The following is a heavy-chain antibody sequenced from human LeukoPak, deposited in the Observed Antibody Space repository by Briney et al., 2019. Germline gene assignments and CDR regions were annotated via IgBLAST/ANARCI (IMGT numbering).Heavy chain of an antibody. J-gene: IGHJ4*02. CDR2: ILYDGSNK. CDR1: GFTFSSYE. CDR3: AKDRYRWYVGYSLGPDY. D-gene: IGHD5-18*01. Sequence: PGGSLTLSCAASGFTFSSYEMNWVRQAPGKGLEWVAVILYDGSNKYYVDSVKGRFTISRDNSKNTLYLQMNSLRAEDTAVYYCAKDRYRWYVGYSLGPDYWGQGTLVTVSS. V-gene: IGHV3-30*18.